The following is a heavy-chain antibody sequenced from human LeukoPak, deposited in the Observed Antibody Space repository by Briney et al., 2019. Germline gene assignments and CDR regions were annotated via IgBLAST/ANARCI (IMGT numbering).Heavy chain of an antibody. V-gene: IGHV1-8*01. CDR1: GYTLTELS. Sequence: ASVKVSCKVSGYTLTELSMHWVRQATGQGLEWMGWMNPNSGNTGYAQKFQGRVTMTRNTSISTAYMELSSLRSEDTAVYYCARAVRNLLWFGELPFMDVWGKGTTVTISS. CDR3: ARAVRNLLWFGELPFMDV. J-gene: IGHJ6*03. D-gene: IGHD3-10*01. CDR2: MNPNSGNT.